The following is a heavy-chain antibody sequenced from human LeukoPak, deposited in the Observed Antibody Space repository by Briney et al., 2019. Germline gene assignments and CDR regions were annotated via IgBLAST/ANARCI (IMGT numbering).Heavy chain of an antibody. CDR3: ARCEWLGPRDAFDI. Sequence: GGSLRLSCAASGSTFSSYWMSWVRQAPGKGLEWVANIKQDGSEKYYVDSVKGRFTISRDNAKNSLYLQMNSLRAEDTAVYYCARCEWLGPRDAFDIWGQGTMVTVSS. V-gene: IGHV3-7*01. CDR1: GSTFSSYW. J-gene: IGHJ3*02. D-gene: IGHD6-19*01. CDR2: IKQDGSEK.